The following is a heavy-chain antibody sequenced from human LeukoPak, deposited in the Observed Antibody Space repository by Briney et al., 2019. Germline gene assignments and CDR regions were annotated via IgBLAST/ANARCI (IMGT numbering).Heavy chain of an antibody. CDR3: ASSVYSSGPAPFDY. J-gene: IGHJ4*02. Sequence: GGSLRLSCAASGFTVSSNYVSWVRQAPGKGLEWVLVIYSGGSTYYADSVKGRFTISRDNSKNTLYLQMNSLRAEDTAVYYCASSVYSSGPAPFDYWGQGTLVTVSS. CDR1: GFTVSSNY. CDR2: IYSGGST. D-gene: IGHD6-19*01. V-gene: IGHV3-53*01.